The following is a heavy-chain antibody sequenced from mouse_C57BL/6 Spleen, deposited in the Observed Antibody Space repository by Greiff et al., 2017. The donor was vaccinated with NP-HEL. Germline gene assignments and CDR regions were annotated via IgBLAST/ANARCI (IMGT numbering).Heavy chain of an antibody. D-gene: IGHD1-1*01. CDR2: IDPSDSET. J-gene: IGHJ1*03. CDR1: GYTFTSYW. V-gene: IGHV1-52*01. CDR3: ARRYYGSSLYWYFDV. Sequence: QVHVKQPGAELVRPGSSVKLSCKASGYTFTSYWMHWVKQRPIQGLEWIGNIDPSDSETHYNQKFKDKATLTVDKSSSTAYMQLSSLTSEDSAVYYCARRYYGSSLYWYFDVWGTGTTVTVSS.